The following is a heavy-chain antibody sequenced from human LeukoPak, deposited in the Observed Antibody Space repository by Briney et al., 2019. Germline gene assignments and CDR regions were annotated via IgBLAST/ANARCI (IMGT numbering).Heavy chain of an antibody. J-gene: IGHJ4*02. CDR1: GGSISSYY. D-gene: IGHD6-19*01. CDR3: ARDSSGWDY. V-gene: IGHV4-59*01. Sequence: SETLSLTCTVSGGSISSYYWSWVRQPPGKGLEWIGYIYYSGSTNYNPSLKSRVTISVDTSKNQFSLKLSSVTAADTAVYYCARDSSGWDYWGQGTLVTVSS. CDR2: IYYSGST.